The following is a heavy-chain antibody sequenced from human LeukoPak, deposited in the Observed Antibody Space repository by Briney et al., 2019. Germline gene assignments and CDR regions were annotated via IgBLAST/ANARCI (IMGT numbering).Heavy chain of an antibody. V-gene: IGHV4-59*12. CDR2: IYYSGST. Sequence: SETLSLTCTVSGGSISSYYWSLIRQPPGKGLEWIGYIYYSGSTNYNPSLKSRVTISVDTSKNQFSLKLSSVTAADTAVYYCARGPTTTQYYYDSSGAFDYWGQGTLVTVSS. J-gene: IGHJ4*02. D-gene: IGHD3-22*01. CDR1: GGSISSYY. CDR3: ARGPTTTQYYYDSSGAFDY.